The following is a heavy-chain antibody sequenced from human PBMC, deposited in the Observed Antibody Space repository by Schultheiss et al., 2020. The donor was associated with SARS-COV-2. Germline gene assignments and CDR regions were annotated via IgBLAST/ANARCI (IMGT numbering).Heavy chain of an antibody. V-gene: IGHV3-21*01. CDR1: GFTFTTYW. J-gene: IGHJ4*02. Sequence: GGSLRLSCAASGFTFTTYWMTWVRQAPGKGLEWVSSISSSSSYIYYADSVKGRFTISRDNSKNTLYLQMNSLRAEDTAVYYCARGSHLFDYWGQGTLVTVSS. CDR3: ARGSHLFDY. CDR2: ISSSSSYI. D-gene: IGHD1-26*01.